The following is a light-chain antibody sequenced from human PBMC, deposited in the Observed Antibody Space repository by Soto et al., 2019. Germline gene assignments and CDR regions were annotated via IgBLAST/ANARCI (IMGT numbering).Light chain of an antibody. Sequence: QSVLTQPASVSDSPGHSITISCTGSSSDVGGYKYVSWYQQHPGKAPKLLIYDVTNRPSGVSNRFSGSKSGYTASLAISGLQSEDEADYYCSSYTSFKTLVFGTGTKVTV. CDR2: DVT. CDR3: SSYTSFKTLV. CDR1: SSDVGGYKY. J-gene: IGLJ1*01. V-gene: IGLV2-14*01.